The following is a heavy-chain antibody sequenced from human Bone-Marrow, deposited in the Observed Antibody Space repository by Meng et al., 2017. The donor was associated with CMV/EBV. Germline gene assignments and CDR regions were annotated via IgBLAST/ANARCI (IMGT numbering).Heavy chain of an antibody. V-gene: IGHV1-2*02. Sequence: ASLKVSCKASGYTFTGYYMHWVRQAPGQGLEWMGWINPNSGDTNYVRKFQGRVTMTRDTSISTGYMELRRLRYDDTAVYYCARDRPPLFYDDSCGYDYWGQGTLVTVSS. J-gene: IGHJ4*02. CDR2: INPNSGDT. D-gene: IGHD3-22*01. CDR3: ARDRPPLFYDDSCGYDY. CDR1: GYTFTGYY.